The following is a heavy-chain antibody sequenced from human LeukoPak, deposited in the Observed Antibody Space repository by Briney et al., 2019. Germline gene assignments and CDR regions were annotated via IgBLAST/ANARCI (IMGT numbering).Heavy chain of an antibody. J-gene: IGHJ6*02. CDR3: AREGSGPAFGVVPRGMDV. V-gene: IGHV3-30-3*01. Sequence: PGGSLRLSCAASGFTFSSYAMHWVRQAPGKGLEWVAVISYDGSNKYYADSVKGRFTISGDNSKNTLYLQMNSLRAEDTAVYYCAREGSGPAFGVVPRGMDVWGQGTTVTVSS. D-gene: IGHD3-3*01. CDR2: ISYDGSNK. CDR1: GFTFSSYA.